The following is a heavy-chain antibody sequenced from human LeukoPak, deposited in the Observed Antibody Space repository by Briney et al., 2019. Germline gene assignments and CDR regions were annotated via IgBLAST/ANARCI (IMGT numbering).Heavy chain of an antibody. CDR3: AKDQRLYYGSGSYFNWFDP. J-gene: IGHJ5*02. CDR1: GFTFSSYA. CDR2: ISGSGGST. Sequence: GGSLRLSCVASGFTFSSYAMSWVRQAPGKGLEWVSAISGSGGSTYYADSVKGRFTISRDNSKNTLYLQMNSLRAEDTAVYYCAKDQRLYYGSGSYFNWFDPWGQGTLVTVSS. D-gene: IGHD3-10*01. V-gene: IGHV3-23*01.